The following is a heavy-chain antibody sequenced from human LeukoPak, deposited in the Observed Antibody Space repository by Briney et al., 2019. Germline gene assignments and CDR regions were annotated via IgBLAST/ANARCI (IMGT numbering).Heavy chain of an antibody. CDR2: ITSGFTE. V-gene: IGHV3-23*01. CDR1: GLTFSDYA. D-gene: IGHD1-26*01. Sequence: PGGSLRLSCAASGLTFSDYAMSWVRQAPGKGLEWVSGITSGFTEHYADSVKGRFTISRDNFRNTFHLQIHSLRAEDTAVYYCAKDYSDSRVGDVFLEYWGQGTLVTVSS. J-gene: IGHJ4*02. CDR3: AKDYSDSRVGDVFLEY.